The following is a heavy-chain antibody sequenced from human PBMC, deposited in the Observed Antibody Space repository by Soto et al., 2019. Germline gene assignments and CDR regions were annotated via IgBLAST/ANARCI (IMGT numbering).Heavy chain of an antibody. CDR1: GGSISSSSYY. V-gene: IGHV4-39*01. J-gene: IGHJ4*02. D-gene: IGHD4-17*01. CDR3: ARLISYGDYTDD. CDR2: IYYSGST. Sequence: PSETLSLTCTVSGGSISSSSYYWGWIRQPPGKGLEWIGSIYYSGSTYYNPSLKSRVTISVDTSKNQFSLKLSSVTAADTAVYYGARLISYGDYTDDWGQGTLVNVSS.